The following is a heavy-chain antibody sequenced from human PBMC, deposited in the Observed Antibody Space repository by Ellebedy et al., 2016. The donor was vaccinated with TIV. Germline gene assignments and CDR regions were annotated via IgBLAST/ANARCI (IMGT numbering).Heavy chain of an antibody. CDR2: ISGSGDRT. Sequence: ESLKISCAASGFTLRSYAMRWVRQAPGTGLECVSAISGSGDRTYYTDSVKGRFTISRDNSRNTLYLQMNSLRAEDTAIYYCAKEFGAAGIFDLWGQGRLVTGSS. D-gene: IGHD6-13*01. J-gene: IGHJ4*02. CDR1: GFTLRSYA. V-gene: IGHV3-23*01. CDR3: AKEFGAAGIFDL.